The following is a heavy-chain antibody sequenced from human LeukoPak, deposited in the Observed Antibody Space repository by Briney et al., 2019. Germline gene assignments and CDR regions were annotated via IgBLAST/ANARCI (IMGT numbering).Heavy chain of an antibody. D-gene: IGHD6-13*01. V-gene: IGHV4-59*08. J-gene: IGHJ5*02. CDR1: GGSISSYF. CDR2: MHHSGSA. CDR3: ARAYSSSWYYNWFDP. Sequence: SETLSLTCTVSGGSISSYFWSWVRQSPGKGLEWIGFMHHSGSANSNPSLKSRVTISVDTSKNQFSLKLRSVTAADTAMYYCARAYSSSWYYNWFDPWGQGTLVTVSS.